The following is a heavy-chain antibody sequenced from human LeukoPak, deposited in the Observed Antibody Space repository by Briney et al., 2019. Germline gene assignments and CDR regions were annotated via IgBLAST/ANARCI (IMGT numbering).Heavy chain of an antibody. D-gene: IGHD5-18*01. Sequence: GESLKISCQGSGYSFTSYWIGWVRQMPGKGLEWMGIIYPGDSDTRYSPSFQGQVTISADKSISTAYLQWSSLKASDTAMYYCARQDGGQLRENWFDPWGQGTLVTVSS. CDR3: ARQDGGQLRENWFDP. J-gene: IGHJ5*02. V-gene: IGHV5-51*01. CDR2: IYPGDSDT. CDR1: GYSFTSYW.